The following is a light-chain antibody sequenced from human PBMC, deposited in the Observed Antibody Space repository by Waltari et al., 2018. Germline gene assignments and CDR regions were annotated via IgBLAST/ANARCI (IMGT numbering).Light chain of an antibody. J-gene: IGLJ3*02. V-gene: IGLV2-14*03. CDR2: DVS. Sequence: QSALTQPASVSGSPGQSITISCTGTSSDVGGYNYASWYQQHPGKVLKLLIFDVSDRHSRVSNSFSGSKSGNTASLTISGLQAEDESHYYCCSFTSRSTWVFGGGTKLTVL. CDR1: SSDVGGYNY. CDR3: CSFTSRSTWV.